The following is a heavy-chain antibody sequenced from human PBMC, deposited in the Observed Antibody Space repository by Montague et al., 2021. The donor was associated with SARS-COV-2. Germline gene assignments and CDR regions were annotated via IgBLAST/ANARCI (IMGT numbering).Heavy chain of an antibody. D-gene: IGHD3-22*01. CDR2: IYISGST. CDR3: ARGGGYYNYGLDV. J-gene: IGHJ6*02. V-gene: IGHV4-4*07. CDR1: GGSITSYY. Sequence: SETLSLTCTVSGGSITSYYWSWIRQPAGKGLECIGLIYISGSTDYSPSLKSRVTISLDTSKNQFSLKVTSVTAADTAVYYCARGGGYYNYGLDVWGPGTTVTVSS.